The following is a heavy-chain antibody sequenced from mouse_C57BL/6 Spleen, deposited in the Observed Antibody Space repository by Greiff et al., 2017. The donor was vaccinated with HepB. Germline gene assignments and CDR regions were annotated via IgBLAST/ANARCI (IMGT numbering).Heavy chain of an antibody. CDR1: GFTFSSYG. CDR3: ARPYGSGYGYFDV. Sequence: EVKVVESGGDLVKPGASLKLSCAASGFTFSSYGMSWVRQTPDKRLEWVATISSGGSYTYYPDNVKGRFTISRDNAKNTRYLQMSSLKSEDTALYYSARPYGSGYGYFDVWGTGTTVTVSS. J-gene: IGHJ1*03. V-gene: IGHV5-6*01. CDR2: ISSGGSYT. D-gene: IGHD1-1*01.